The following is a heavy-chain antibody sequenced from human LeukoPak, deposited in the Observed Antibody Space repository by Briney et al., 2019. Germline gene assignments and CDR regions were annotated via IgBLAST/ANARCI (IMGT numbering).Heavy chain of an antibody. CDR1: GFTFSSYG. CDR3: AKEAGYSYGFDY. V-gene: IGHV3-30*18. CDR2: ISYDGSSE. D-gene: IGHD5-18*01. J-gene: IGHJ4*02. Sequence: GRSLRLSCAASGFTFSSYGMHWVRQAPGKGLQWVAVISYDGSSEYYADSVKGRFIISRDKSKNTVYLQMNSLRAEDTAVYYCAKEAGYSYGFDYWGQGTLVTVSS.